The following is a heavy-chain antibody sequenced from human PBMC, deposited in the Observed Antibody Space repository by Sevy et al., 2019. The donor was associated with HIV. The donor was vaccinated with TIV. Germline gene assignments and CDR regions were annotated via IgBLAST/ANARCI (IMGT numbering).Heavy chain of an antibody. J-gene: IGHJ3*02. D-gene: IGHD2-2*01. Sequence: SETLSLNCTASGGSINNYYWSWIRQPPGKGLEWIGYIYYSGSTNYNPSLKSRVTLSLDTSKNNFSLKLGLVTAADTAVYYCARGQLEMTIISVGFDIWGQGTMVTVSS. CDR1: GGSINNYY. V-gene: IGHV4-59*01. CDR2: IYYSGST. CDR3: ARGQLEMTIISVGFDI.